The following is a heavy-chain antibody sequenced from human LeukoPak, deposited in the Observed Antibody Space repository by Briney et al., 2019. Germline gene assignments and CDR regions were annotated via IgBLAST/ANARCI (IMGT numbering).Heavy chain of an antibody. CDR3: ARAHYYDLDY. CDR1: GFTFSSYE. V-gene: IGHV3-48*03. CDR2: ISSSGSPI. J-gene: IGHJ4*02. D-gene: IGHD3-22*01. Sequence: GGSLRLSCAASGFTFSSYEMNWVRQAPGKGLEWVSYISSSGSPIYYADSVKGRFTISRDNAENSLYLQMNSLRAEDTAVYYCARAHYYDLDYWGQGTLVTVSS.